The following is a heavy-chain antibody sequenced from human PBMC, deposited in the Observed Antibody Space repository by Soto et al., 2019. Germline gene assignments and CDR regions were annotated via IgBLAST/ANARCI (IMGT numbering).Heavy chain of an antibody. CDR3: AHSRNLITEDAQVGDFDY. Sequence: QITLKESDPTLVKPTQTLTLTCSFSGFSLTTDGVGVGWVRQPPGEALEWLALIYWDDDERYSPSPKTRLTITKDPSKNQVVLIMTNMAPVDTATYYCAHSRNLITEDAQVGDFDYWGQGTLVTVSS. CDR1: GFSLTTDGVG. CDR2: IYWDDDE. V-gene: IGHV2-5*02. J-gene: IGHJ4*02. D-gene: IGHD3-10*01.